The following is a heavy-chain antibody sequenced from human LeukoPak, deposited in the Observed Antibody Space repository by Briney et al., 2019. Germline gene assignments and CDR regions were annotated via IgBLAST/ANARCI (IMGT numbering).Heavy chain of an antibody. CDR2: IYYSGST. Sequence: SETLFLTCTVSGGSISSSSYYWGWIRQPPGKGLEWIGGIYYSGSTYYNPSLKSRVTISVDTSKNQFSLKLSSVTAADTAAYYCARRWELHAFDIWGQGTMVTVSS. CDR1: GGSISSSSYY. CDR3: ARRWELHAFDI. J-gene: IGHJ3*02. D-gene: IGHD2-15*01. V-gene: IGHV4-39*01.